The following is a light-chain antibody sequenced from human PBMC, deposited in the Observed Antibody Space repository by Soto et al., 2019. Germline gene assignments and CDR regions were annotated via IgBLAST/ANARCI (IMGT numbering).Light chain of an antibody. CDR1: QTISSW. CDR3: QHYNSYSEA. CDR2: KAS. Sequence: DIEMTQSLSSLSASVGCRVTICCRASQTISSWLAWYQQKPGKAPKLLIYKASTLKSGVPSRFSGSVYGTEFNLTISSLQTDDFATYYCQHYNSYSEAFGQGTKVDIK. J-gene: IGKJ1*01. V-gene: IGKV1-5*03.